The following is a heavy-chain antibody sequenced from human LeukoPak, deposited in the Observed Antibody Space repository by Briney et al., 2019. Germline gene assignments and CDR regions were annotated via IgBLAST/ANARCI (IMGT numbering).Heavy chain of an antibody. D-gene: IGHD3-3*01. J-gene: IGHJ6*02. CDR3: ARVPIYHNYYYGMDV. CDR1: GYTFTSCD. V-gene: IGHV1-8*01. Sequence: GASVKVSCKASGYTFTSCDINWVRQATGQGLEWMGWMNPNSGNTGYAQKFQGRVTMTRNTSISTAYMELSSLRSEDTAVYYCARVPIYHNYYYGMDVWGQGTTVTVSS. CDR2: MNPNSGNT.